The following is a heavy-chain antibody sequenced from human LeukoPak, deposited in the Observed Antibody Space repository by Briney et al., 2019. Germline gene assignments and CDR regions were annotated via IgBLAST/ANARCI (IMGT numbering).Heavy chain of an antibody. V-gene: IGHV3-48*04. CDR1: GFTFSSYS. Sequence: TGGSLRLSCAASGFTFSSYSMNWVRQAPGKGLEWVSYISSSGSTIYYADSVKGRFTISRDNAKKSLYLQMNSLRAEDTAVYYCAELGITMIGGVWGKGTTVTISS. CDR3: AELGITMIGGV. J-gene: IGHJ6*04. CDR2: ISSSGSTI. D-gene: IGHD3-10*02.